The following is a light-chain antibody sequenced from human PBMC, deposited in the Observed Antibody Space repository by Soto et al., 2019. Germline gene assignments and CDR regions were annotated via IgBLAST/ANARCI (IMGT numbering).Light chain of an antibody. V-gene: IGKV1-9*01. CDR3: QQLKSYLT. J-gene: IGKJ3*01. CDR2: AAS. Sequence: DIQLTQSPSFLSASVGDRVSITCRASQDIGSYLAWYQQEPGKAPKLLIYAASTLQSGVPSRFSGFGSGTEFTLTISNLQPADFATYYCQQLKSYLTFGPGTRVDI. CDR1: QDIGSY.